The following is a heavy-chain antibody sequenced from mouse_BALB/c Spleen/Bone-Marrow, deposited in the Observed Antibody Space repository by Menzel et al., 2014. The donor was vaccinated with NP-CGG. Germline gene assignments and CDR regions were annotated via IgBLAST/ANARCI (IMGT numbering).Heavy chain of an antibody. CDR3: ARMGYYGWLAY. D-gene: IGHD1-1*01. Sequence: EVKLVESGGGLVQPGGFLKLSCAASGFDFRTYWMSWVRQAPGKGLEWIGEINPDGKTKNYAPSLKDKFIISRDNAKNTLYLQMSKVRSEDTALYYCARMGYYGWLAYWGQGTLVTVSA. J-gene: IGHJ3*01. V-gene: IGHV4-1*02. CDR1: GFDFRTYW. CDR2: INPDGKTK.